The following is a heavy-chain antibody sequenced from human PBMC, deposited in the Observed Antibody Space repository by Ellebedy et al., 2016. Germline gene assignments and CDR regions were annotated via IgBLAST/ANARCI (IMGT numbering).Heavy chain of an antibody. J-gene: IGHJ3*02. CDR2: IYYSGST. V-gene: IGHV4-31*03. Sequence: SETLSLTXTVSGGSISSGGYYWSWIRQHPGKGLEWIGYIYYSGSTYYNPSLKSRVTISVDTSKNQFSLKLSSVTAADTAVYYCASLYLLMNWAFDIWGQGTMVTVSS. CDR3: ASLYLLMNWAFDI. CDR1: GGSISSGGYY. D-gene: IGHD1-1*01.